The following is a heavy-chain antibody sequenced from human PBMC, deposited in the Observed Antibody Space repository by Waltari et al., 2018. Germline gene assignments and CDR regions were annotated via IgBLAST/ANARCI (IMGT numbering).Heavy chain of an antibody. J-gene: IGHJ4*02. Sequence: QVQLQEAGPGLVKPSDPLSLTCGVSGYYINSAYYSGWSRPPPGKGLEWVATVYHDGTVFYNPSLNSRAITSMDTSRNQFSLTLKSVTAADTAVYYCMRQVLGYCTSAACRRLESWGQGKLVTVSS. CDR2: VYHDGTV. CDR3: MRQVLGYCTSAACRRLES. CDR1: GYYINSAYY. D-gene: IGHD2-8*02. V-gene: IGHV4-38-2*01.